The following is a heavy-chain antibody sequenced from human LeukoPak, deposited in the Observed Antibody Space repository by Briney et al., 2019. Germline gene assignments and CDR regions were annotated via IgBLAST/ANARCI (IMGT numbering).Heavy chain of an antibody. V-gene: IGHV4-4*07. CDR2: IYTSGST. J-gene: IGHJ4*02. CDR3: ARAGTSGGLCDY. CDR1: GVSISSYF. D-gene: IGHD1-14*01. Sequence: SETLSLTCTVSGVSISSYFWSWVRQPAGKGLEWIGRIYTSGSTKYNPSLQSRVTMSLDTSKKQLSLNLGSVTAADTAVYYCARAGTSGGLCDYWGQGILVTVSS.